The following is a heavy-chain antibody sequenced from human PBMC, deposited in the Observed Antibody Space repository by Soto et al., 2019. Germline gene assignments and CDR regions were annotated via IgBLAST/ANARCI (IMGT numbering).Heavy chain of an antibody. CDR3: AREPSSTPRGVTQVDP. Sequence: PPEDFPLSNTVSGALLRSGGYSCGWIRQHPGKGPEWIGYISNSGTTFYNPSLGSRITMSLDAAENHFSLELRSVTVADTAVYYCAREPSSTPRGVTQVDPWGQGTLVT. J-gene: IGHJ5*02. D-gene: IGHD3-10*01. V-gene: IGHV4-31*03. CDR1: GALLRSGGYS. CDR2: ISNSGTT.